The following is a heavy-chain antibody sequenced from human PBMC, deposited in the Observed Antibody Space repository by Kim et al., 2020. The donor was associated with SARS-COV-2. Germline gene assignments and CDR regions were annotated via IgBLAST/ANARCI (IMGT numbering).Heavy chain of an antibody. J-gene: IGHJ3*02. D-gene: IGHD3-10*01. CDR1: GFTFSSYG. V-gene: IGHV3-33*08. Sequence: GGSLRLSCAASGFTFSSYGMHWVRQAPGKGLEWVAVIWYDGSNKYYADSVKGRFTISRDNSKNTLYLQMNSLRAEDTAVYYCARDAVSMDDAFDIWCRGPRDTV. CDR2: IWYDGSNK. CDR3: ARDAVSMDDAFDI.